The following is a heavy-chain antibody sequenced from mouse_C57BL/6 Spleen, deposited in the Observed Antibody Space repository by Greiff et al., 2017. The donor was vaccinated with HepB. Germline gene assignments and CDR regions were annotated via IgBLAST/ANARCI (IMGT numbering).Heavy chain of an antibody. V-gene: IGHV14-3*01. J-gene: IGHJ1*03. Sequence: EVMLVESVAELVRPGASVKLSCTASGFNIKNTYMHWVKQRPEQGLEWIGRIDPANGNTKYAPKFQGKATITADTSSNTAYLQLSSLTSEDTAIYYCARSPFTTVVARGYFDVWGTGTTVTVSS. D-gene: IGHD1-1*01. CDR1: GFNIKNTY. CDR3: ARSPFTTVVARGYFDV. CDR2: IDPANGNT.